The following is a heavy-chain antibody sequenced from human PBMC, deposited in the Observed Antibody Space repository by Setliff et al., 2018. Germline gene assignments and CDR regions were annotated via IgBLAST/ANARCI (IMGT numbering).Heavy chain of an antibody. V-gene: IGHV4-39*07. CDR2: IYYSGST. CDR1: GGSISSGGYY. D-gene: IGHD1-26*01. CDR3: ARGAPGWELLSWFDP. Sequence: SETLSLTCTVSGGSISSGGYYWSWIRQPPGKGLEWIGSIYYSGSTYYNPSLKSRVTISVDTSKNQFSLKLSSVTAADTAVYYCARGAPGWELLSWFDPWGQGTLVTVS. J-gene: IGHJ5*02.